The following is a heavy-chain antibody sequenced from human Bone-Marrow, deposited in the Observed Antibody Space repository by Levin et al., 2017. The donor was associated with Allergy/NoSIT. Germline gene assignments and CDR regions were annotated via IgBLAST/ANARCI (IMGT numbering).Heavy chain of an antibody. CDR2: MNPNSGNT. CDR3: ARRVYYDSSGYYYLVWYAFDI. V-gene: IGHV1-8*01. CDR1: GYTFTSYD. D-gene: IGHD3-22*01. Sequence: ASVKVSCKASGYTFTSYDINWVRQATGQGLEWMGWMNPNSGNTGYAQKFQGRVTMTRNTSISTAYMELSSLRSEDTAVYYCARRVYYDSSGYYYLVWYAFDIWGQGTMVTVSS. J-gene: IGHJ3*02.